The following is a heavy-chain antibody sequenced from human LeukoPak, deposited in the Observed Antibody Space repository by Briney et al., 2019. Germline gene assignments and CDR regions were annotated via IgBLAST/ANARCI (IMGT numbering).Heavy chain of an antibody. CDR1: GFTFSSYW. V-gene: IGHV3-7*01. CDR3: ARAMVRGIPKPYFYGMDV. CDR2: IKQDGGEK. Sequence: GGSLRLSCVASGFTFSSYWMSWVRQAPGKGLEWVANIKQDGGEKYYVDSVKGRFTISRDNAKNSLYLQMNSLRAEDTAVYYCARAMVRGIPKPYFYGMDVWGQGTTVTVSS. J-gene: IGHJ6*02. D-gene: IGHD3-10*01.